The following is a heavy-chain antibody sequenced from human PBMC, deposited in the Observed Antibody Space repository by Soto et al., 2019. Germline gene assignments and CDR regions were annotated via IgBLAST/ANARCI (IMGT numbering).Heavy chain of an antibody. CDR1: GFTFSSYA. CDR2: ISGSGGST. V-gene: IGHV3-23*01. D-gene: IGHD1-7*01. CDR3: AKSKGVRITGTTSPIFDY. J-gene: IGHJ4*02. Sequence: PGGSLRLSCAASGFTFSSYAMSWVRQAPGKGLEWVSAISGSGGSTYYADSVKGRFTISRDNSKNTLYLQMNSLRAEDTAVYYCAKSKGVRITGTTSPIFDYWGQGTLVTVSS.